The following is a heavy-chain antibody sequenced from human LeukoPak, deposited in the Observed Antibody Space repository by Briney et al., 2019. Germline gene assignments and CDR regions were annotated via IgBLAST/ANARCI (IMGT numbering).Heavy chain of an antibody. Sequence: GGSLRLSCAASGFTFSNYGMHCVRQAPGKGLEWVVVISYDGSNKYYADSVKGRLTISRDNSKNTLYLQMNSLRAEDTAVYYCANGYYYGSGSYYKEAFDIWGQGTMVTVSS. D-gene: IGHD3-10*01. CDR2: ISYDGSNK. V-gene: IGHV3-30*18. CDR3: ANGYYYGSGSYYKEAFDI. J-gene: IGHJ3*02. CDR1: GFTFSNYG.